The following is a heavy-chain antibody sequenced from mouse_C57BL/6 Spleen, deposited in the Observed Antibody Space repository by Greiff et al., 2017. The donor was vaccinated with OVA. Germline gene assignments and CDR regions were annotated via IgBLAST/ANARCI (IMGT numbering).Heavy chain of an antibody. CDR1: GYTFTSYW. D-gene: IGHD1-1*01. CDR2: IDPSDSET. J-gene: IGHJ4*01. V-gene: IGHV1-52*01. Sequence: QVQLQQPGAELMRPGSSVKLSCKASGYTFTSYWMHWVKQRPIQGLEWIGNIDPSDSETHYNQKFKDKATLTVDKSSSTAYMQLSSLTSEDSAVYYCARRGSPYAMDYWGQGTSVTVSS. CDR3: ARRGSPYAMDY.